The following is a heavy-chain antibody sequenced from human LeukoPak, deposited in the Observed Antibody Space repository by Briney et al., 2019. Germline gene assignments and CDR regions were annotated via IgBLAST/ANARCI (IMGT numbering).Heavy chain of an antibody. V-gene: IGHV4-4*07. J-gene: IGHJ6*03. CDR1: GGSISSYY. D-gene: IGHD5-12*01. CDR3: ARSGYDRYYYYMDV. Sequence: SETLSLTCTVSGGSISSYYWSWIRQPAGKGLEWIGRIYTSGSTNYNPSLKRRVTMSLDTYKNQFSLKLSSVTAADTAVYYCARSGYDRYYYYMDVWGKGTTVTVSS. CDR2: IYTSGST.